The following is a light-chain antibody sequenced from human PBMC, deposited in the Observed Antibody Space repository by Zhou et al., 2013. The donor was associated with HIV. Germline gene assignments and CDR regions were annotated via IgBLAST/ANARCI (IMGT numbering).Light chain of an antibody. Sequence: DIQMTQSPSSLSASVGDRVTITCRASQGIGYSLAWYQQKPGKVPKLLIYNAYTLLSGVPSRFSGMGSGTDFTLTISSLQPEDVATYYCQKYNSAPRTFGRRDQGGKSN. CDR2: NAY. V-gene: IGKV1-27*01. CDR1: QGIGYS. J-gene: IGKJ1*01. CDR3: QKYNSAPRT.